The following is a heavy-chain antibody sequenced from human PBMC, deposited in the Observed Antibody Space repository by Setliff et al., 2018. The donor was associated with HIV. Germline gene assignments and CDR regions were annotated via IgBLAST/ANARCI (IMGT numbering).Heavy chain of an antibody. J-gene: IGHJ4*02. CDR2: IYTTGST. Sequence: SETLSLTCTVSGGSISSGSYYWTWIRQPAGKGLEWIGHIYTTGSTNYNPSLNSRVTISVDTSRNQFTLKLSSVTAADTAAYYCGRQVPVPGVAVTPIDYWGQGTLVTVSS. V-gene: IGHV4-61*09. CDR3: GRQVPVPGVAVTPIDY. CDR1: GGSISSGSYY. D-gene: IGHD3-3*01.